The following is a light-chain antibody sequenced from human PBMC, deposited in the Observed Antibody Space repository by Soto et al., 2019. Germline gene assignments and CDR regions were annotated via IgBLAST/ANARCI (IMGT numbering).Light chain of an antibody. CDR3: QSYDSSLRLAV. Sequence: QSLLTQPASVSGSPGQSITISCTGTSSDVVNDLLVSWYQQQPGKAPKLMIYEGTKRPAGVPDRFSGSKSGTSASLAITGLQTDDEADYYCQSYDSSLRLAVFGGGTKLTVL. V-gene: IGLV2-14*02. J-gene: IGLJ3*02. CDR2: EGT. CDR1: SSDVVNDLL.